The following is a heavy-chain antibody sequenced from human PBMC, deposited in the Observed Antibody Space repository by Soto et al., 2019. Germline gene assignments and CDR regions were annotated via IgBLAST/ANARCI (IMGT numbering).Heavy chain of an antibody. J-gene: IGHJ4*02. V-gene: IGHV4-61*01. D-gene: IGHD3-22*01. CDR3: ARGPGGYYDY. Sequence: SETLSLTCAVAGGSISSSIYYWSWIRQPPGKGLEWIGYIYYSGSTNYNPSLKSRVTISVDTSKNQFSLKLSSVTAADTAVYYCARGPGGYYDYWGQGTLVTVSS. CDR1: GGSISSSIYY. CDR2: IYYSGST.